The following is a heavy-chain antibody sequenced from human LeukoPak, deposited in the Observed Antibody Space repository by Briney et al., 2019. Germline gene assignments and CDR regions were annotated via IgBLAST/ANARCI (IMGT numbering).Heavy chain of an antibody. Sequence: GGSLRLSCAASGFTFSSYWMHWVRQAPGKGLVWVPRINSDGSSTSYADSVKGRFTISRDNAKNTLYLQMNSLRAEDTAVYYCARGGYYYGSGSYYNPPTFDYWGQGTLVTVSS. CDR1: GFTFSSYW. D-gene: IGHD3-10*01. J-gene: IGHJ4*02. V-gene: IGHV3-74*01. CDR2: INSDGSST. CDR3: ARGGYYYGSGSYYNPPTFDY.